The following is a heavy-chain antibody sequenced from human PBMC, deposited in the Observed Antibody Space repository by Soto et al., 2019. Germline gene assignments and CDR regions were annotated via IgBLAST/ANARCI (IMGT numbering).Heavy chain of an antibody. CDR3: ARDLSYYDSSGYYFDP. Sequence: QVQLVQSGAEVKKPGSSVKVSCKASGGTFSSYAISWVRQAPGQGLEWMGGIIPIFGTANYAQKFQGRVTITADESTSTAYMEQSSLRSEDTAVYYCARDLSYYDSSGYYFDPWGQGTLVTVSS. CDR1: GGTFSSYA. CDR2: IIPIFGTA. D-gene: IGHD3-22*01. J-gene: IGHJ5*02. V-gene: IGHV1-69*01.